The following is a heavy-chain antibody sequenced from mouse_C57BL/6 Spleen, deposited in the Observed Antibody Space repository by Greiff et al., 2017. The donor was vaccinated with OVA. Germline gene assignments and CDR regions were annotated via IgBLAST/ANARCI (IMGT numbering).Heavy chain of an antibody. D-gene: IGHD1-1*01. CDR3: ARHGSSPYYAMDY. CDR2: IDPNSGGT. Sequence: QVQLKQPGAELVKPGASVKLSCKASGYTFTSYWMHWVKQRPGRGLEWIGRIDPNSGGTKYNEKFKSKATLTVDKPSSTAYMQLSSLTSEDSAVYYCARHGSSPYYAMDYWGQGTSVTVSS. J-gene: IGHJ4*01. V-gene: IGHV1-72*01. CDR1: GYTFTSYW.